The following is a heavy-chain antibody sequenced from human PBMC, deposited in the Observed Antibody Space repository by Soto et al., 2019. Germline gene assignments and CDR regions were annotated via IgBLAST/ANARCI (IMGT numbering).Heavy chain of an antibody. CDR3: ARRKQWLGDAFDI. D-gene: IGHD6-19*01. J-gene: IGHJ3*02. V-gene: IGHV4-59*08. CDR1: GGSISSYY. Sequence: SETLSLTCTVSGGSISSYYWSWIRQPPGKGLEWIGYIYYSGSTNYNPSLKSRVTISVDTSKNQFSLKLSSVTAADTAVYYCARRKQWLGDAFDIWGQGTMVTVSS. CDR2: IYYSGST.